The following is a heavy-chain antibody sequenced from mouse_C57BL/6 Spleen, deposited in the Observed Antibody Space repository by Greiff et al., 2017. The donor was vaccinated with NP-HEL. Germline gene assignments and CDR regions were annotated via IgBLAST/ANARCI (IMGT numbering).Heavy chain of an antibody. CDR3: ARAAGYYYAMDY. CDR2: ISYDGSN. CDR1: GYSITSGYY. Sequence: DVKLQESGPGLVKPSQSLSLTCSVTGYSITSGYYWNWIRQFPGNKLEWMGYISYDGSNNYNPSLKNRISITRDTSKNQFFLKLNSVTTEDTATYYCARAAGYYYAMDYWGQGTSVTVSS. D-gene: IGHD2-2*01. V-gene: IGHV3-6*01. J-gene: IGHJ4*01.